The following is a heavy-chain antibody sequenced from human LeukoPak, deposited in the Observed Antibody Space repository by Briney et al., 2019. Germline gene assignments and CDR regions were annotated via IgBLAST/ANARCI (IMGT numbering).Heavy chain of an antibody. CDR1: GYSFTSYW. CDR3: ARTPDILTGYFLDY. Sequence: GAFLKTCCNCAGYSFTSYWNGCVLHLPGEEVEWRGIIYPGDSDTKYSPSFQGQVTISADKSINHSYLQPSSLTAADTALYYRARTPDILTGYFLDYWGQGTLVTVSS. V-gene: IGHV5-51*01. D-gene: IGHD3-9*01. J-gene: IGHJ4*02. CDR2: IYPGDSDT.